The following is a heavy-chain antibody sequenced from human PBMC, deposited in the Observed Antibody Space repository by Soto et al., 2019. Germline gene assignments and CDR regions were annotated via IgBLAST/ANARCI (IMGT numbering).Heavy chain of an antibody. CDR3: AREIGGSSTILGHYGMDV. V-gene: IGHV3-30-3*01. CDR1: GFTFSSYA. D-gene: IGHD2-2*01. J-gene: IGHJ6*02. Sequence: GGSLRLSCAASGFTFSSYAMHWVRQAPGKGLEWVAVISYDGSNKYYADSVKGRFTISRDNSKNTLYLQMNSLRAEDTAVYYCAREIGGSSTILGHYGMDVWGQGTTVTVSS. CDR2: ISYDGSNK.